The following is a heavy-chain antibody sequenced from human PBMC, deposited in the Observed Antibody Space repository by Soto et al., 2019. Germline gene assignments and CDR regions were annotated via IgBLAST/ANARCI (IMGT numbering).Heavy chain of an antibody. CDR2: ISYDGSNK. V-gene: IGHV3-30-3*01. Sequence: QVQLVESGGGVVQPGRSLRLSCAASGFTFSSYAMHWVRQAPGKGLEWVAVISYDGSNKYYADSVKGRFTISRDNSKNTLCLQMNSLRAEDTAVYYCARDLWIAVAGFPEYYFDYWGQGTLVTVSS. J-gene: IGHJ4*02. D-gene: IGHD6-19*01. CDR3: ARDLWIAVAGFPEYYFDY. CDR1: GFTFSSYA.